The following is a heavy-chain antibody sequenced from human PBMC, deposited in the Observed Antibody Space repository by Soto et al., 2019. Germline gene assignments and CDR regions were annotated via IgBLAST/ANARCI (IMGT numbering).Heavy chain of an antibody. V-gene: IGHV4-59*01. Sequence: SETLSLTCTVSGGSISSYYWSWIRQPPGKGLEWIGYIYYSGSTNYNPSLKSRVTISVDTSKNQFSLKLSSATAADTAVYYCARSTYDFWSGYFDYWGQGTLVTVSS. D-gene: IGHD3-3*01. CDR2: IYYSGST. CDR1: GGSISSYY. J-gene: IGHJ4*02. CDR3: ARSTYDFWSGYFDY.